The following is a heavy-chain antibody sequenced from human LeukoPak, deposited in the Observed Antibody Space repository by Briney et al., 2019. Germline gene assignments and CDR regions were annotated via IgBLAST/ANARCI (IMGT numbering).Heavy chain of an antibody. CDR1: GFTFSNFG. Sequence: PGGSLRLSCAASGFTFSNFGMHWVRQAPGKGLKWVAFIRFDGNTKYYADSVKGRFTISRDIPKNTLYLQMNSLRPEDTAVYFCAKDVGSFGIDYWGQGTLVTVSS. CDR3: AKDVGSFGIDY. D-gene: IGHD3-10*01. CDR2: IRFDGNTK. V-gene: IGHV3-30*02. J-gene: IGHJ4*02.